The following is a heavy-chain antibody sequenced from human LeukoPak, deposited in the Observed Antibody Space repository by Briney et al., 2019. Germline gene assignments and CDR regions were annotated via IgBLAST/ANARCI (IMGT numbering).Heavy chain of an antibody. Sequence: GGSLRLSCAASGFTFSNYAMSWVRQAPAGGLEWVSSLRGDGETFYADSVKGRFTLSRDDSKNTVYLQLNSLRAEDTAVYYCAKDPSNNHYYHSKIESTYFDYWGQGTLVTVSS. CDR3: AKDPSNNHYYHSKIESTYFDY. V-gene: IGHV3-23*01. J-gene: IGHJ4*02. CDR1: GFTFSNYA. D-gene: IGHD3-22*01. CDR2: LRGDGET.